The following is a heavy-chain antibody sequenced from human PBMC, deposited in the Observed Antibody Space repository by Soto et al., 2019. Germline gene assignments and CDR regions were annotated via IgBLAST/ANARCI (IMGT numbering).Heavy chain of an antibody. V-gene: IGHV3-11*01. Sequence: GGSLRLSCAASGFTFSDYYMSWIRQAPGKGLEWVSYISSSGSTIYYADSVKGRFTISRDNAKNSLYLQMNSLRAEDTAVYYCAAYGSGSEIDAFDIWGQGTMVTVSS. D-gene: IGHD3-10*01. CDR2: ISSSGSTI. CDR3: AAYGSGSEIDAFDI. J-gene: IGHJ3*02. CDR1: GFTFSDYY.